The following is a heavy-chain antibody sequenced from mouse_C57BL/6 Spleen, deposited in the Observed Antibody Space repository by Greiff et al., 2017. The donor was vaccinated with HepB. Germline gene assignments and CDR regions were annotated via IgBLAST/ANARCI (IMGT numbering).Heavy chain of an antibody. CDR1: GYTFTDYY. V-gene: IGHV1-19*01. D-gene: IGHD1-1*01. CDR3: TGGLYYGSSYVDYFDY. Sequence: VHVKQSGPVLVKPGASVKMSCKASGYTFTDYYMNWVKQSHGKSLEWIGVINPYNGGTSYNQKFKGKATLTVDKSSSTAYMELNSLTSEDSAVYYCTGGLYYGSSYVDYFDYWGQGTTLTVSS. CDR2: INPYNGGT. J-gene: IGHJ2*01.